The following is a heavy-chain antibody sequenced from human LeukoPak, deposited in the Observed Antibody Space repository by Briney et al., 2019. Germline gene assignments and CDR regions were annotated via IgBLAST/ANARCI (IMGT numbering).Heavy chain of an antibody. Sequence: PGGSLRLSCAASGFTFSNAWMSWVRQAPGKGLEWVGFIRSKAYGGTTEYAASVKGRFTISRDDSKSIAYLQMNSLKTEDTAVYYCTRVGEREYYYDSSVYYFDYWGQGTLVTVSS. CDR2: IRSKAYGGTT. CDR1: GFTFSNAW. CDR3: TRVGEREYYYDSSVYYFDY. D-gene: IGHD3-22*01. V-gene: IGHV3-49*04. J-gene: IGHJ4*02.